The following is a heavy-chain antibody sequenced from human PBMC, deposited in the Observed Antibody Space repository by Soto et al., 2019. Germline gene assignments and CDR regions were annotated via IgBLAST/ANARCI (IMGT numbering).Heavy chain of an antibody. CDR3: ARGVRGYYRAFDI. CDR1: GGSISSYY. Sequence: SETLSLTCTVSGGSISSYYWSWIRQPPGKGLEWIGYIYFTGTTNYNPSLKSRVTISVDTSKNQFSLKLSSVTAADTAVSYCARGVRGYYRAFDIWGQGTMVTVSS. CDR2: IYFTGTT. J-gene: IGHJ3*02. V-gene: IGHV4-59*01. D-gene: IGHD3-22*01.